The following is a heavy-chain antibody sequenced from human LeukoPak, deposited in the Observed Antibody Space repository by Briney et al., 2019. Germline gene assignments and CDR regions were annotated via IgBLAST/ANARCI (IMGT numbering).Heavy chain of an antibody. CDR3: ARGNPYYDFWSGYCWFDP. CDR1: GGSISSYY. J-gene: IGHJ5*02. V-gene: IGHV4-59*01. CDR2: IYYSGST. Sequence: SETLSLTCTVSGGSISSYYWSWIRQPPGKGLEWIGYIYYSGSTNYNPSLKSRVTISVDTSKNQFSLKLSSVTAADMAVYYCARGNPYYDFWSGYCWFDPWGQGTLVTVSS. D-gene: IGHD3-3*01.